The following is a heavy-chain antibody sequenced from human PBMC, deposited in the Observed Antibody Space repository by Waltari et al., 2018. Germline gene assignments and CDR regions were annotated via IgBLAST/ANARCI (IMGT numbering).Heavy chain of an antibody. V-gene: IGHV3-11*06. Sequence: QVQLVESGGGLVKPGGSLRLSCAASGFPFTDYYMNWIRQAPGKGLEWIAYISTTTYTNYADSVKGRFTISRDNDKNSLYLQMNFLRDDDTAVYYCARDRYSSNWFLDYWGQGILVTVSS. CDR3: ARDRYSSNWFLDY. CDR1: GFPFTDYY. J-gene: IGHJ4*02. CDR2: ISTTTYT. D-gene: IGHD6-13*01.